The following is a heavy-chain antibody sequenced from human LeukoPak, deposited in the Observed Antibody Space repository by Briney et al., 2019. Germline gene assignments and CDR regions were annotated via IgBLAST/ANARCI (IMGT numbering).Heavy chain of an antibody. Sequence: ASVKVSCKASGYTFTSYYMHWVRQAPGRGLEWMGIINPSGGSTSYAQKFQGRVTMTRDTSTSTVYMELSSLRSEDTAVYYCARESKVVPAAGYFDYWGQGTLVTVSS. CDR3: ARESKVVPAAGYFDY. CDR1: GYTFTSYY. J-gene: IGHJ4*02. V-gene: IGHV1-46*01. D-gene: IGHD2-2*01. CDR2: INPSGGST.